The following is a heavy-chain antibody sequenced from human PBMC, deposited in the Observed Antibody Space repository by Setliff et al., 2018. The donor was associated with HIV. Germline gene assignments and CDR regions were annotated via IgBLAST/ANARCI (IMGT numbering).Heavy chain of an antibody. V-gene: IGHV1-69*06. J-gene: IGHJ3*02. CDR2: IIPIFGKT. Sequence: SVNVPCKGFGDSFSTYSLSWVRQAPGQGLEWMGGIIPIFGKTNYAQKFQGRVTNTADKSPNTAFMDLNGLRSEDTAVYYFAENRSSSIFSAPPSAFDIWGQGTMVTVSS. CDR3: AENRSSSIFSAPPSAFDI. CDR1: GDSFSTYS. D-gene: IGHD3-9*01.